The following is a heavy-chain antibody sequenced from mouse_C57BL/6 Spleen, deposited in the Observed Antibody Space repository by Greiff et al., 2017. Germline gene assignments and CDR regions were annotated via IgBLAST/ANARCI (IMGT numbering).Heavy chain of an antibody. J-gene: IGHJ3*01. CDR2: IRLKSDNYAT. D-gene: IGHD2-5*01. Sequence: EVKLEESGGGLVQPGGSMKLSCVASGFTFSNYWMNWVRQSPEKGLEWVAQIRLKSDNYATHYAESVKGRFTISRDDSKSSVYLQMNNLRAEDTGIYYCTGSNYVLFAYWGQGTLVTVSA. CDR1: GFTFSNYW. CDR3: TGSNYVLFAY. V-gene: IGHV6-3*01.